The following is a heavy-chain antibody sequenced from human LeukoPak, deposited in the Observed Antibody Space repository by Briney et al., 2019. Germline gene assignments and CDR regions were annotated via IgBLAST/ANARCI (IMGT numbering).Heavy chain of an antibody. CDR3: ARRLVGQTFDY. CDR1: GGSISSYY. CDR2: IYHSGST. V-gene: IGHV4-59*01. J-gene: IGHJ4*02. D-gene: IGHD3-10*01. Sequence: SETLSLTCTVSGGSISSYYWSWIRQPPGKGLEWIGDIYHSGSTNYNPSLKSRVTISVDTSKNQFSLKLSSVTAVDTAVYYCARRLVGQTFDYWGQGTLVTVSS.